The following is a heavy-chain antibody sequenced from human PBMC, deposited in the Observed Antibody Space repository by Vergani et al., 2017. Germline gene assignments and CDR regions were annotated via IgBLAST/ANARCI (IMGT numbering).Heavy chain of an antibody. V-gene: IGHV4-39*01. CDR3: ARVVRFLEWLLENHDAFDI. Sequence: QLQLQESGPGLVKPSETLSLTCTVSGGSISSSSYYWGWIRQPPGKGLEWIGSIYYSGSTYYNPSLKSRVTISVDTSKNQFSLKLSSVTAADTAVYYCARVVRFLEWLLENHDAFDIWGQGTMVTVSS. J-gene: IGHJ3*02. CDR2: IYYSGST. CDR1: GGSISSSSYY. D-gene: IGHD3-3*01.